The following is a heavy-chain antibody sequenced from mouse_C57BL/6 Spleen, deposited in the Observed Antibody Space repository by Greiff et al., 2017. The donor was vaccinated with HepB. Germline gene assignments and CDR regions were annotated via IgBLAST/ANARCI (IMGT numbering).Heavy chain of an antibody. CDR2: ISGGGGNT. CDR1: GFTFSSYT. V-gene: IGHV5-9*01. J-gene: IGHJ1*03. CDR3: ARRGYGTHFDV. Sequence: EVQRVESGGGLVKPGGSLKLSCAASGFTFSSYTMSWVRQTPEKRLEWVATISGGGGNTYYPDSVKGRFTISRDNAKNTLYLQMSSLRSEDTALYYCARRGYGTHFDVWGTGTTVTVSS. D-gene: IGHD1-1*01.